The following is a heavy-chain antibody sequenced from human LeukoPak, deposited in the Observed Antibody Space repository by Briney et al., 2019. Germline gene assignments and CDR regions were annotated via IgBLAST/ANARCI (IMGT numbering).Heavy chain of an antibody. CDR2: ISSGSKYI. D-gene: IGHD5-18*01. J-gene: IGHJ4*02. CDR1: GSTFSSYS. CDR3: ARALSYSYGSMDF. V-gene: IGHV3-21*01. Sequence: GGSLRLSCAASGSTFSSYSMNWVRQAPGKGLEWVSSISSGSKYIYNADSVKGRFTISRDNAKDSLYLQMNSLRVEDTAVYYCARALSYSYGSMDFWGQGTLVIVSS.